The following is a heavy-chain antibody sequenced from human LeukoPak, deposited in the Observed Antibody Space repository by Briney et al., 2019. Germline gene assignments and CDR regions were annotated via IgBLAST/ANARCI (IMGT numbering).Heavy chain of an antibody. CDR1: GYTFTSYD. V-gene: IGHV1-8*01. D-gene: IGHD2-21*02. CDR3: ARGLYCGGDCLDWFDP. CDR2: MNSNSGNT. J-gene: IGHJ5*02. Sequence: ASVKVSCKASGYTFTSYDINWVRQATGQGLEWMGWMNSNSGNTGYAQKFQGRVTMTRNTSISTAYMELSSLRSEDTAVYYCARGLYCGGDCLDWFDPWGQGTLVTVSS.